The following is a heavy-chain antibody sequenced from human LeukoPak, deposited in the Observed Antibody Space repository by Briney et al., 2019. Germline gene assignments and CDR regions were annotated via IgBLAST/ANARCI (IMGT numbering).Heavy chain of an antibody. J-gene: IGHJ5*02. V-gene: IGHV1-69*01. Sequence: ASVKVSCKASGGTFSSYAIGWVRQAPGQGLEWMGGIIPIFGTANYAQKFQGRVTITADESTSTAYMELSSPRSEDTAAYYCARGAPIWFGELLPDQGWFDPWGQGTLVTVSS. CDR3: ARGAPIWFGELLPDQGWFDP. D-gene: IGHD3-10*01. CDR1: GGTFSSYA. CDR2: IIPIFGTA.